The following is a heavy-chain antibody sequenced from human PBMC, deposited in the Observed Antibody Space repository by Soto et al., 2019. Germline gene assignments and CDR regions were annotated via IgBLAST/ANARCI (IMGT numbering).Heavy chain of an antibody. CDR3: AKELVGGSYFGDAFDI. D-gene: IGHD1-26*01. CDR2: ISGSGGST. Sequence: GGSLRLSCAASGFTFGSYAMSWVRQAPGKGLEWVSAISGSGGSTYYADSVKGRFTISRDNSKNTLYLQMNSPRAEDTAVYYCAKELVGGSYFGDAFDIWGQGTMVTVSS. J-gene: IGHJ3*02. CDR1: GFTFGSYA. V-gene: IGHV3-23*01.